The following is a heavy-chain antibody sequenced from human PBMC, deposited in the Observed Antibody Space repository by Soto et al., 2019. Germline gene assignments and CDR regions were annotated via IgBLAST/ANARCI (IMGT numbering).Heavy chain of an antibody. CDR3: ARHRGYSGSYYYFDY. D-gene: IGHD1-26*01. CDR1: GGSISSYY. J-gene: IGHJ4*02. Sequence: SETLSLTCTVSGGSISSYYWSWIRQPPGKGLEWIGYIYYSGSTNYNPSLKSRVTISVDTSKNHFSRKLSSVTAADTAVYYCARHRGYSGSYYYFDYWGQGTLVTVSS. V-gene: IGHV4-59*08. CDR2: IYYSGST.